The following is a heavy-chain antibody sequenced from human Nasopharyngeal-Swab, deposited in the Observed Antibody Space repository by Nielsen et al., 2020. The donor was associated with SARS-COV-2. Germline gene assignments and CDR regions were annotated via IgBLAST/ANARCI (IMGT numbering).Heavy chain of an antibody. D-gene: IGHD2-15*01. V-gene: IGHV3-73*01. J-gene: IGHJ4*02. CDR1: GFTFSDSA. CDR2: IRSKGNNYAT. Sequence: GESLKISCAASGFTFSDSATHWVRQASGEGPEWVARIRSKGNNYATAYSASVKGRFIIFRDDPTNTAYLQMNSLKTEDTAMYYCTRCGGGCYSGRDYWGQGTLVTVSS. CDR3: TRCGGGCYSGRDY.